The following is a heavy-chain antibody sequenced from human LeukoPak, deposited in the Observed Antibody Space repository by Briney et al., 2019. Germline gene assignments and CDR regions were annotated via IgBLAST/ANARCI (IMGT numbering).Heavy chain of an antibody. CDR3: ARGMAVEGYCSGGSCYYFDY. V-gene: IGHV4-59*08. Sequence: PSETLSLTCTVSGGSISSYYWSWIRQPPGKGLEWIGYIYYSGSTYYSPSLKSRVTISVDTSKNQFSLKLSSVTAADTAVYYCARGMAVEGYCSGGSCYYFDYWGQGTLVTVSS. J-gene: IGHJ4*02. D-gene: IGHD2-15*01. CDR2: IYYSGST. CDR1: GGSISSYY.